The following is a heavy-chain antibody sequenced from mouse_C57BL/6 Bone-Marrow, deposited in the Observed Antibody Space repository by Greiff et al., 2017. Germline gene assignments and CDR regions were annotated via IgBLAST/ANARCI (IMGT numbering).Heavy chain of an antibody. CDR1: GYTFTSYN. D-gene: IGHD1-1*01. V-gene: IGHV1-12*01. CDR2: IYPGNGDT. Sequence: SGAELVRPGASVKMSCKASGYTFTSYNMHWVKQTPRQGLEWIGAIYPGNGDTSYNQKFKGKATLTVDKSSSTAYMQLSSLTSEDSAVYVCSREVDYYGSSYGLYWYFDVWGTGTTVTVSS. J-gene: IGHJ1*03. CDR3: SREVDYYGSSYGLYWYFDV.